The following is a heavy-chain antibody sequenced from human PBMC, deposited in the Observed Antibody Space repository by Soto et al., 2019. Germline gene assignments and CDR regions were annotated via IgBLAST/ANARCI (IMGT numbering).Heavy chain of an antibody. V-gene: IGHV3-23*01. Sequence: GESLKISCAASGFTFSSYAMSWVRQAPGKGLEWVSAISGSGGSTYYADSVKGRFTISRDNSKNTLYLQMNSLRAEDTAVYYCAKEGKYSSSPEQYYFDYWGQGTLVTVSS. D-gene: IGHD6-6*01. CDR1: GFTFSSYA. CDR2: ISGSGGST. J-gene: IGHJ4*02. CDR3: AKEGKYSSSPEQYYFDY.